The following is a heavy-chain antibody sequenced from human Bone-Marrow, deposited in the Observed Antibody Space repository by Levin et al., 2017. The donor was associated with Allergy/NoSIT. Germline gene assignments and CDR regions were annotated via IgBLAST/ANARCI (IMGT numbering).Heavy chain of an antibody. CDR3: AKEGLSWFGEFPKFYFDY. CDR2: ISYGGSDK. J-gene: IGHJ4*02. CDR1: GFAFSNYG. V-gene: IGHV3-30*18. Sequence: GGSLRLSCAAAGFAFSNYGIHWVRQAPGKGLEWVAGISYGGSDKYYADSVKGRFTISRDNSNNTLSLQMDSLRPEDTAVYYCAKEGLSWFGEFPKFYFDYWGQGTQVTVSS. D-gene: IGHD3-10*01.